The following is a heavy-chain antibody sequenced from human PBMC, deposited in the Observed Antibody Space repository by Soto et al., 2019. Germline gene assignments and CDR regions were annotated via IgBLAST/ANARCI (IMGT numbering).Heavy chain of an antibody. CDR2: IYWDDDK. D-gene: IGHD6-13*01. V-gene: IGHV2-5*02. J-gene: IGHJ6*02. Sequence: QITLKESGPTLVKPTQTLTLTCTFSGFSLSTSGVGVGWIRQPPGKALEWLALIYWDDDKRYSPSLKSRLTITKDTSKNQVVLTMTNMDPVDTATYYCAHRRGAEAGRYYYYGMDVWGQGTTVTVSS. CDR3: AHRRGAEAGRYYYYGMDV. CDR1: GFSLSTSGVG.